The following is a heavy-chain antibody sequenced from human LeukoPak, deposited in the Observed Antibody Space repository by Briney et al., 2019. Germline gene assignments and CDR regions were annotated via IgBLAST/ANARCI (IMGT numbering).Heavy chain of an antibody. V-gene: IGHV1-69*01. J-gene: IGHJ6*03. D-gene: IGHD1-14*01. CDR1: GGTFSSYA. CDR3: ARGVNQPYYYYYYMDV. CDR2: IIPIFGTA. Sequence: GSSVKVSCKASGGTFSSYAISWVRQAPGQGLEWMGGIIPIFGTANYAQKFQGRVTITADESTSTAYMELRSLRSDDTAVYYCARGVNQPYYYYYYMDVWGKGTTVTVSS.